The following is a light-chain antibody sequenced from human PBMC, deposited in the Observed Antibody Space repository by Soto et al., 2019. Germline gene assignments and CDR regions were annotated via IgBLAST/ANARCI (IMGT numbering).Light chain of an antibody. CDR1: QIISTN. J-gene: IGKJ5*01. CDR2: GAS. Sequence: EIVMTQSPATLSVSPGERATLSCRAIQIISTNLAWYHQKPGQAPRILIYGASTRATGIPARFSGSGSGTEFTLTISSLQSEDFAVYYCQQYYDWPITFGQGKRLEIK. V-gene: IGKV3-15*01. CDR3: QQYYDWPIT.